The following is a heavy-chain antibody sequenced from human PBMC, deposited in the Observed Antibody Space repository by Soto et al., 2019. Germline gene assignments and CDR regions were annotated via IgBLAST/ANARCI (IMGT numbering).Heavy chain of an antibody. CDR3: ARVGRHYYGSSGYYAPAGYYFDY. CDR1: GFTFSDYY. J-gene: IGHJ4*02. D-gene: IGHD3-22*01. V-gene: IGHV3-11*01. CDR2: ISSSGSTI. Sequence: QVQLVESGGGLVEPGGSLRLSCAASGFTFSDYYMSWIRQAPGKGLEWVSYISSSGSTIYYADSVKGRFTISRDNAKNSLYQQMNSLRAEDTAVYYCARVGRHYYGSSGYYAPAGYYFDYWGQGTLVTVSS.